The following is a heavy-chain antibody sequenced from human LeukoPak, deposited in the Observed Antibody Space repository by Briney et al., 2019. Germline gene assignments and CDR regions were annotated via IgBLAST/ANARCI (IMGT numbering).Heavy chain of an antibody. CDR2: IYYSGST. V-gene: IGHV4-39*02. CDR1: GGSISSYY. Sequence: SETLSLTCTVSGGSISSYYWGWIRQSPGKGLEWIGNIYYSGSTYYSPSLKSRVTISVDTSKNQFSLKLSSVTAADTAVYYCARDGYNPIDYWGQGTLVTVSS. CDR3: ARDGYNPIDY. D-gene: IGHD5-24*01. J-gene: IGHJ4*02.